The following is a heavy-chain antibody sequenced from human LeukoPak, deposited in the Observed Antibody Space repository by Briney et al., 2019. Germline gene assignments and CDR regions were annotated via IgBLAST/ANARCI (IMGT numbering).Heavy chain of an antibody. Sequence: GGSLRLSCAASGFTLSSYWMPWVRQVPGKGLVWVSRIKSDGSSTNYADSVKGRFTISRDNAKNTLYLQMNSLRAEDTAVYYCASRDNGYDLDAFDIWGQGTMVTVSS. D-gene: IGHD5-12*01. CDR2: IKSDGSST. CDR3: ASRDNGYDLDAFDI. CDR1: GFTLSSYW. V-gene: IGHV3-74*01. J-gene: IGHJ3*02.